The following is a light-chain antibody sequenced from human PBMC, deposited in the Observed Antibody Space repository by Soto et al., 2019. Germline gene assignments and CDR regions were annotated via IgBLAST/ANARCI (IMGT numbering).Light chain of an antibody. V-gene: IGLV1-44*01. CDR1: SSNIGSNT. J-gene: IGLJ1*01. Sequence: QSVLTQPPSASGTPGQRVTISCSGRSSNIGSNTVNWYQQLPGTAPKLLIYSYNQRPSGVPDRFSGSKSVTSASLAISGLQSEDEADYYCAAWDDSLNGYVFGTGTKLTVL. CDR3: AAWDDSLNGYV. CDR2: SYN.